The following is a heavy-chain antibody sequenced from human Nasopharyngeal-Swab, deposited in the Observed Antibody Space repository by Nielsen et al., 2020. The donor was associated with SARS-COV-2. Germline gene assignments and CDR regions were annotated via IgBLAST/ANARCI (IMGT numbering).Heavy chain of an antibody. CDR2: ISWNSGSI. D-gene: IGHD1-26*01. CDR3: TKVGAQDYYYMDV. Sequence: GGSLRLSCAASGFTFDDYAMHWVRQAPGKGLEWVSGISWNSGSIGYADSVKGRFTISRDNAKNSLYLQMNSLRAGDTALYYCTKVGAQDYYYMDVWGKGTTVTVSS. V-gene: IGHV3-9*01. J-gene: IGHJ6*03. CDR1: GFTFDDYA.